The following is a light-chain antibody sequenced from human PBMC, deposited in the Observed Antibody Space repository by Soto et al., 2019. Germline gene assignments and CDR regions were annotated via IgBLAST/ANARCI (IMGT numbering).Light chain of an antibody. CDR3: QSYDNSLSVYV. CDR2: GNS. Sequence: QSVLTQPPSVSGAPGQGVTISCTGSSSNIGAHYDVHWYQQLPGTAPKLLIYGNSNRPSGVPDRFSGSKSGTSASLAITGLQAEDEADYYRQSYDNSLSVYVFGTGTKVTVL. CDR1: SSNIGAHYD. V-gene: IGLV1-40*01. J-gene: IGLJ1*01.